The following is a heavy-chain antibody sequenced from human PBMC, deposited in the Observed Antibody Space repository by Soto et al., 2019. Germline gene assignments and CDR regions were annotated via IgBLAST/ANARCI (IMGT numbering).Heavy chain of an antibody. D-gene: IGHD6-6*01. CDR2: IIPIFGTA. J-gene: IGHJ4*02. Sequence: SSVKVSCNASGGTFSSYAISWVRQAPGQGLEWMGGIIPIFGTANYAQKLQGRVTITADESTSTAYMELSSLRSEDTAVYYCARGSGGVAARFSPYDYWGQGTLVTVSS. CDR1: GGTFSSYA. V-gene: IGHV1-69*13. CDR3: ARGSGGVAARFSPYDY.